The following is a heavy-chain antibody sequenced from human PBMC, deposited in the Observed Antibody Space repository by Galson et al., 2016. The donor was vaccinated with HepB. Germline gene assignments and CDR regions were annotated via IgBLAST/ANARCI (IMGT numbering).Heavy chain of an antibody. CDR1: GFAFSDYP. CDR3: GKHGGFDY. V-gene: IGHV3-30-3*02. J-gene: IGHJ4*02. D-gene: IGHD3-16*01. Sequence: SLRLSCAASGFAFSDYPMHWVRQAPGKGLEWVAVVSYDGSNKYYADSVKGRFTISRDNSKNTLYLQMNSLRAEDTAVFYCGKHGGFDYWGQGALVTVSS. CDR2: VSYDGSNK.